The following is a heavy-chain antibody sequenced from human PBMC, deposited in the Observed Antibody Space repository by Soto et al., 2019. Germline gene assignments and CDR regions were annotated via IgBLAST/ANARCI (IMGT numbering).Heavy chain of an antibody. CDR1: GGIFRSNA. Sequence: QVQLVQSGAEVRKPGSSVKVSCKSSGGIFRSNAISWVRQAPGQGLEWMGAIIPQFPTPYYTQKFQGRVTITADESTSTAYMALNSLRSDDTAVYFCARDAADTPMVYWGQGTLLTVSS. V-gene: IGHV1-69*01. D-gene: IGHD5-18*01. J-gene: IGHJ4*02. CDR2: IIPQFPTP. CDR3: ARDAADTPMVY.